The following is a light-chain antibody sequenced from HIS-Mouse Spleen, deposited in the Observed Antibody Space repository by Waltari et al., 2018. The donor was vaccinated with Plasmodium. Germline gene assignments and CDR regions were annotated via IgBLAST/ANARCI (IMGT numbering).Light chain of an antibody. Sequence: DIQMTQSPSSLSASVGDRVNITCRASQSISSYLNWYQQKTGKAPKLLIYAASSLQSGVPSTFRCSGSVTDFNLTISSLQPEDFATYYCQQSYSTPQLTFGGGTKVEIK. CDR1: QSISSY. CDR2: AAS. CDR3: QQSYSTPQLT. J-gene: IGKJ4*01. V-gene: IGKV1-39*01.